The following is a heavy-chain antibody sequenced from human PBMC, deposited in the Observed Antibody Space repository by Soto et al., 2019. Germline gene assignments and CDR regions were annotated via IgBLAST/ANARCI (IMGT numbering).Heavy chain of an antibody. CDR1: GFTFSSYS. Sequence: PGGSLRLSCAASGFTFSSYSMNWVRQAPGKGLEWVSSISSSSSYIYYADSVKGRFTISRDNAKNSLYLQMNSLRAEDTAVYYCARLITTSSIYYYYYMDVWGKGTTVTVSS. J-gene: IGHJ6*03. CDR3: ARLITTSSIYYYYYMDV. CDR2: ISSSSSYI. D-gene: IGHD4-4*01. V-gene: IGHV3-21*01.